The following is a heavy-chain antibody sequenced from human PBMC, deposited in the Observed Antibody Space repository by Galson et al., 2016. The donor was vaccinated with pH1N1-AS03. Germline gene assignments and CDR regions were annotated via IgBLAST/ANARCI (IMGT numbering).Heavy chain of an antibody. V-gene: IGHV3-9*01. D-gene: IGHD6-19*01. CDR2: IGRISGRI. CDR1: GFTFDNYA. J-gene: IGHJ4*02. Sequence: SLRLSCAASGFTFDNYAIHWVRQAPGKGLEWVAGIGRISGRIGYADSLKGRFTISRDNAKNSLFLEMNGLRAEDTAFYYCARWDCIAEAGAGFDFCGQGTLVTVSS. CDR3: ARWDCIAEAGAGFDF.